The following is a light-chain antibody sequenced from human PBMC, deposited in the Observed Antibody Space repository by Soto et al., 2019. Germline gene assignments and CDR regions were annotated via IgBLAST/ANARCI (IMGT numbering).Light chain of an antibody. CDR2: KAS. V-gene: IGKV1-5*03. J-gene: IGKJ1*01. CDR3: QHYNSYPEA. CDR1: QSIFSY. Sequence: DIQMTHSPSSLSASVGCSFTISCRASQSIFSYLNWYQKKPGKAPKLLIYKASTLKSGVPSRLRGSGYGTELTITISSMQPDDFETYYCQHYNSYPEAFGQGTKVDIK.